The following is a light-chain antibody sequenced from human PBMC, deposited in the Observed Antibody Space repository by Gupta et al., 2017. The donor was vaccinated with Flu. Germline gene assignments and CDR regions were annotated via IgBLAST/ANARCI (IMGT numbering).Light chain of an antibody. J-gene: IGLJ1*01. V-gene: IGLV3-10*01. CDR3: YSTDRTGDQRV. Sequence: GDALPIKFACWYQQKSGQAPQLVMYEDTKRPPGIPERFSGSKSGTVATLTISGTQVDDEADYFCYSTDRTGDQRVFGTGTTVTVL. CDR2: EDT. CDR1: ALPIKF.